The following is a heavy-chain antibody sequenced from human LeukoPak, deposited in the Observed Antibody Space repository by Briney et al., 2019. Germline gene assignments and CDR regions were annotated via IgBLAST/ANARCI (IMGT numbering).Heavy chain of an antibody. V-gene: IGHV3-23*01. CDR1: GFTFSSYA. CDR3: AKDRSYRLLSVLLNWFDP. Sequence: GGSLRLSCAASGFTFSSYAMSWVRQAPGKGLEWVSAISGSGGSTYYADSVKGRFTISRDNSKNTLYLQMNSLRAEDTAVYYCAKDRSYRLLSVLLNWFDPWGQGTLVTVSS. CDR2: ISGSGGST. D-gene: IGHD2-2*01. J-gene: IGHJ5*02.